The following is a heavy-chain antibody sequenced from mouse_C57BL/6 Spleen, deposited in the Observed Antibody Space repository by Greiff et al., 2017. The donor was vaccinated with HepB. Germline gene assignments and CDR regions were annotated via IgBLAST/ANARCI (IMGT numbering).Heavy chain of an antibody. Sequence: EVKLQESGPGLVKPSQSLSLTCSVTGYSITSGYYWNWIRQFPGNKLEWMGYISYDGSNNYNPSLKNRISITRDTSKNQFFLKLNSVTTEDTATYYCARGGILTLDYWGQGTTLTVSS. CDR3: ARGGILTLDY. D-gene: IGHD4-1*01. CDR2: ISYDGSN. CDR1: GYSITSGYY. V-gene: IGHV3-6*01. J-gene: IGHJ2*01.